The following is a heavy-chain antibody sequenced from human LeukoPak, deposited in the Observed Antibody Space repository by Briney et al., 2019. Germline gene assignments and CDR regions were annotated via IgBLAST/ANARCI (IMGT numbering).Heavy chain of an antibody. V-gene: IGHV4-31*03. CDR2: IYYSGST. CDR3: ARDGGGIGVSSTSLDQKARAVGAFDI. CDR1: GGSISSGGYY. D-gene: IGHD2-2*01. Sequence: SQTLSLTCTVSGGSISSGGYYWSWIRQHPGKGLEWIGYIYYSGSTYYNPSLKSRVTISVDTSKNQFSLKLSSVTAADTAVYYCARDGGGIGVSSTSLDQKARAVGAFDIWGQGTMVTVSS. J-gene: IGHJ3*02.